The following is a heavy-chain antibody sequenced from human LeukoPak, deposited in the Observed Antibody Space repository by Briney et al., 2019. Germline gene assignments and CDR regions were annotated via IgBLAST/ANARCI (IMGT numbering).Heavy chain of an antibody. D-gene: IGHD5-12*01. CDR2: INSDGSST. J-gene: IGHJ5*02. CDR1: GFTFTTYW. Sequence: PGGSLRLSCAASGFTFTTYWMHWVPQAPGKGLVWVSHINSDGSSTNYADSVKGRFTISRDNAKNTVYLHMSSLRGEGTAVYYCVRESYSRFDPWGEGTLVTVFS. V-gene: IGHV3-74*01. CDR3: VRESYSRFDP.